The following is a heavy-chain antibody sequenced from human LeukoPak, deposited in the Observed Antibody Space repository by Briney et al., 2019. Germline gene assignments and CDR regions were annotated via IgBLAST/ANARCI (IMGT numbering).Heavy chain of an antibody. V-gene: IGHV3-74*01. CDR2: IFTDGTTT. CDR1: EFNFFSYG. D-gene: IGHD2-21*02. J-gene: IGHJ4*01. CDR3: ARELPREVTLDY. Sequence: PGGSLRLSCVASEFNFFSYGMQWLRQAPGKGLVWVSRIFTDGTTTSYADSVKGRFTISRDNAKNTSYLEMKSLRVEDTAVYYCARELPREVTLDYWGQGTLVTVSP.